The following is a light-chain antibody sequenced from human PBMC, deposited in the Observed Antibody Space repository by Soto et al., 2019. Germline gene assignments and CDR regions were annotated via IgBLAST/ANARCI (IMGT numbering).Light chain of an antibody. Sequence: DIQMTQSPSTLSGSVGDRVTITCRASQTIGVYLNWYQQKPGKAPDLLIYAASRLHTGVPSRFSGSGSDTDFTLTINSLQPEDFATYYCQQSYSTLWTFGQGTKVDIK. CDR3: QQSYSTLWT. V-gene: IGKV1-39*01. CDR1: QTIGVY. CDR2: AAS. J-gene: IGKJ1*01.